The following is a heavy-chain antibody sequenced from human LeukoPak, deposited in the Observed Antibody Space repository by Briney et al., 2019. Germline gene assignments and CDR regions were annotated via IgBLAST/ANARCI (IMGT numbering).Heavy chain of an antibody. D-gene: IGHD3-3*01. Sequence: GGSLRLSCAASGFTFSSYWMSWVRQAPGKGLEWVANVKQDGSEKYYVDSVKGRFTISRDNAKNSLYLQMNSLRAEDTAVYYCAKDAAIFGVVITLFDYWGQGTLVTVSS. J-gene: IGHJ4*02. CDR3: AKDAAIFGVVITLFDY. V-gene: IGHV3-7*03. CDR1: GFTFSSYW. CDR2: VKQDGSEK.